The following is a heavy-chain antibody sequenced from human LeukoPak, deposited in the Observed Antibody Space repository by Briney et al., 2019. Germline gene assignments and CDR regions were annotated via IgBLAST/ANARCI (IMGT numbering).Heavy chain of an antibody. D-gene: IGHD6-19*01. Sequence: PGGSLRLSCAASGFTYSSYWMSWVRQGPGKGLEWVANIKQDGSEKYYVDSVKGRFTISRDNAKNSLYLQMNSLRAEDTAVYYCAREGLAGTLDYWGQGTLVTVSS. J-gene: IGHJ4*02. CDR3: AREGLAGTLDY. CDR1: GFTYSSYW. V-gene: IGHV3-7*01. CDR2: IKQDGSEK.